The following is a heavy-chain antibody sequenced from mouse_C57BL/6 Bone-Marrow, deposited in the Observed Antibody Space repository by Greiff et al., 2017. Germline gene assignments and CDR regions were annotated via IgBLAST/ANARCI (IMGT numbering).Heavy chain of an antibody. Sequence: QVQLQQPGAELVKPGASVKLSCKASGYTFTSYWMHWVKQRPGQGLEWIGMIHPNSGSTNYNEKFKSKATLSVDKSSSTAYMQLSSLTSEDSAVYYCARDDYNAMDYWGQGTSVTVSS. CDR1: GYTFTSYW. CDR3: ARDDYNAMDY. V-gene: IGHV1-64*01. J-gene: IGHJ4*01. CDR2: IHPNSGST.